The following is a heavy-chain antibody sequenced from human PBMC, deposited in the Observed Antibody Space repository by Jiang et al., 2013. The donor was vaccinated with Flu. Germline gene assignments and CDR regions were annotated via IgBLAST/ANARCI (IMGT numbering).Heavy chain of an antibody. CDR1: GFTFDDYA. D-gene: IGHD3-10*01. CDR2: VSWNGGDT. CDR3: AKVEWFGDSYYFDY. Sequence: GGSLRLVCSASGFTFDDYAMHWVRQAPGKGLEWVSSVSWNGGDTDYADSVKGRFTISRDNAKNSLFLQMNSLRTEDTAFYYCAKVEWFGDSYYFDYWGQGALVTVSS. J-gene: IGHJ4*02. V-gene: IGHV3-9*01.